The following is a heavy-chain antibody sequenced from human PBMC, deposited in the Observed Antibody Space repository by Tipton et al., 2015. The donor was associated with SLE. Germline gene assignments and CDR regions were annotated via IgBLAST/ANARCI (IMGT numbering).Heavy chain of an antibody. J-gene: IGHJ4*02. CDR1: GFIFSSFT. V-gene: IGHV3-21*03. Sequence: GSLRLSCAASGFIFSSFTMNWVRQAPGKGLEWVSSISSSSTYIYYADSVKGRFTISRDNAKNSLYLQMNSLRAEDTAIYYCARDAYTTSSFDYWGQGTLVTVSS. D-gene: IGHD3-16*01. CDR2: ISSSSTYI. CDR3: ARDAYTTSSFDY.